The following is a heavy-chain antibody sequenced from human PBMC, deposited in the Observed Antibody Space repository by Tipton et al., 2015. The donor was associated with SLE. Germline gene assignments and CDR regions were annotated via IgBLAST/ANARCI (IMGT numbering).Heavy chain of an antibody. V-gene: IGHV4-39*07. CDR2: IYYSGST. Sequence: TLSLTCTVSGGSISNSHYYWGWIRQAPGKGLEWIGSIYYSGSTYYNPSLKSRLTISVDTSKNQFSLKLSSVTAADTAVYYCATDPGDWYFDLWGRGTLVTVSS. CDR3: ATDPGDWYFDL. J-gene: IGHJ2*01. CDR1: GGSISNSHYY.